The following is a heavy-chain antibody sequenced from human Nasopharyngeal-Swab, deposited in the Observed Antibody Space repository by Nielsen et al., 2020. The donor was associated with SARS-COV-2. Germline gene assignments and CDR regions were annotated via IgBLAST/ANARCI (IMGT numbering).Heavy chain of an antibody. CDR1: GFTFTSYA. Sequence: GESLKISCAASGFTFTSYAISWVRQAPGKGLEWVSGISGSGDNTYYADSVRGRFIISRDTSKNTLYLQMNSLRAEDTALYYCAKDSGAGFCSGGTCFPTNHWGQGTLVTVSS. CDR3: AKDSGAGFCSGGTCFPTNH. D-gene: IGHD2-15*01. V-gene: IGHV3-23*01. CDR2: ISGSGDNT. J-gene: IGHJ5*02.